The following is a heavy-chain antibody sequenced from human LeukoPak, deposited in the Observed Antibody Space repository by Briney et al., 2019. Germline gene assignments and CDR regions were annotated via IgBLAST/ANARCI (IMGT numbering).Heavy chain of an antibody. CDR2: IGSAGDI. Sequence: RSGGSPRLSCAASGFTFSNYDMHWVRQATGKGLEWVSAIGSAGDIYYLGSVKGRFTISRENAKNSLYLQMNSLRPGDTALYYCAVVTSSSISWGQGTQVTVSS. CDR1: GFTFSNYD. D-gene: IGHD2-21*02. CDR3: AVVTSSSIS. V-gene: IGHV3-13*01. J-gene: IGHJ5*02.